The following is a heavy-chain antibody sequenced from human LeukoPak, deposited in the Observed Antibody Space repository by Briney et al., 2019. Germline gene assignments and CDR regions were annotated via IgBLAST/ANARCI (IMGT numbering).Heavy chain of an antibody. CDR3: GRLANGGEDY. CDR2: IYYSGST. V-gene: IGHV4-31*09. CDR1: GGSISSGGYY. J-gene: IGHJ4*02. Sequence: SETLSLTCTVSGGSISSGGYYWSWIRQHPGKGLEWIGYIYYSGSTYYNPSLKSRVTISVDKAKKQFSLKVRSVTAADTAVYYCGRLANGGEDYWGQGTLVTVSS. D-gene: IGHD4-23*01.